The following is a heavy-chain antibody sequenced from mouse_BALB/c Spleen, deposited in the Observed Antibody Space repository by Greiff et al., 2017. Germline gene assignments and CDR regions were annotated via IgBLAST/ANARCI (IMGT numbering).Heavy chain of an antibody. D-gene: IGHD2-4*01. Sequence: EVQLVESGPGLVKPSQSLSLTCTVTGYSITSDYAWNWIRQFPGNKLEWMGYISYSGSTSYNPSLKSRISITRDTSKNQFFLQLNSVTTEDTATYYCARSRDYDVAWFAYWGQGTLVTVSA. V-gene: IGHV3-2*02. CDR2: ISYSGST. CDR1: GYSITSDYA. J-gene: IGHJ3*01. CDR3: ARSRDYDVAWFAY.